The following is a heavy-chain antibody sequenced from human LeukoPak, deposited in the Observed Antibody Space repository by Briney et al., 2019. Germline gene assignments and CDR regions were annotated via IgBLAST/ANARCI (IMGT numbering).Heavy chain of an antibody. CDR3: AKEIYSPGY. Sequence: GGSLRLSCAASGFTFSSYGMHWVRQAPGKGLEWVAVVWYDGSKTMYADSVKGRFTISKDNSKNTVYLQMNSLRAEDTAVYYCAKEIYSPGYWGQGTLVTVSS. CDR2: VWYDGSKT. CDR1: GFTFSSYG. D-gene: IGHD2-21*01. V-gene: IGHV3-33*06. J-gene: IGHJ4*02.